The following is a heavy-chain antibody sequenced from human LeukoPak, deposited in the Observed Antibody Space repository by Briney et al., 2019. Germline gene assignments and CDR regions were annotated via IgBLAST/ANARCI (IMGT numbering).Heavy chain of an antibody. CDR2: IYYSGST. V-gene: IGHV4-31*03. J-gene: IGHJ4*02. CDR3: ARAVRSAEMATDRVLDY. CDR1: GGAISSGGYY. D-gene: IGHD5-12*01. Sequence: PSETLSLTCNVSGGAISSGGYYWSWIRQHPGKGLEWIGYIYYSGSTYYNPSLKSRVTISVDRSKNQFSLKLSSVTAADTAVYYCARAVRSAEMATDRVLDYWGQGTLVTVSS.